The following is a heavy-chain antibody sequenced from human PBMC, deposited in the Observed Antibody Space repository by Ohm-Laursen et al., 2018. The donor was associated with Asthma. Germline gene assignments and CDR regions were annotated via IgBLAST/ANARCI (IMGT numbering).Heavy chain of an antibody. D-gene: IGHD2-15*01. CDR1: GGSVSSGSYY. J-gene: IGHJ6*02. CDR3: ARAPDCSGGSCYSGPYYYGMDV. CDR2: IYYSGST. V-gene: IGHV4-61*01. Sequence: PGTLSLTCTVSGGSVSSGSYYWSWIRQPPGKGLEWIGYIYYSGSTNYNPSLKSRVTISVDTSKNQFSLKLSSVTAADTAVYYCARAPDCSGGSCYSGPYYYGMDVWGQGTTVTVSS.